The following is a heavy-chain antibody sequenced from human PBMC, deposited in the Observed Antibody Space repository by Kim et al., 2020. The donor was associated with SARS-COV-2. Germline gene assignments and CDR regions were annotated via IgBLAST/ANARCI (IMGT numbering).Heavy chain of an antibody. J-gene: IGHJ6*02. Sequence: SETLSLTCTVSGGSISSGGYYWSWIRQHPGKGLEWIGYIYYSGSTYYNPSLKSRVTISVDTSKNQFSLKLSSVTAADTAVYYCARLPGGAFTIGDGMDVWGQGTTVTVSS. CDR1: GGSISSGGYY. D-gene: IGHD3-16*01. CDR2: IYYSGST. CDR3: ARLPGGAFTIGDGMDV. V-gene: IGHV4-31*03.